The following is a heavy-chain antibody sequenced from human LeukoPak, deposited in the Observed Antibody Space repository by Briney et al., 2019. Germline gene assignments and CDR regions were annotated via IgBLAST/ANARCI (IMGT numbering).Heavy chain of an antibody. CDR3: ARRPNYYDSSDLGYYYYYGMDV. Sequence: PSETLSLTCAVSGGSISSGGYSWSWIRQPPGKGLEWIGYIYHSGSTYYNPSLRSRVTISVDRSKNQFSLKLSSVTAADTAVYYCARRPNYYDSSDLGYYYYYGMDVWGQGTTVTVSS. V-gene: IGHV4-30-2*01. CDR2: IYHSGST. D-gene: IGHD3-22*01. J-gene: IGHJ6*02. CDR1: GGSISSGGYS.